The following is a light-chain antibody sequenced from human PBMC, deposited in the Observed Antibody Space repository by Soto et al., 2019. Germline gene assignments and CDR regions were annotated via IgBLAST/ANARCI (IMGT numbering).Light chain of an antibody. V-gene: IGLV2-23*01. J-gene: IGLJ1*01. CDR1: SNDVGSYNL. CDR2: EGS. Sequence: QSVLTQPASVSVSPGQSITISCTGTSNDVGSYNLVSWYQHHPGKAPKLMIFEGSKRPSGVSNRFSGSKSGNTASLTISGLQAEDEADFYCCSYAGSNYYVFGTGTKVTVL. CDR3: CSYAGSNYYV.